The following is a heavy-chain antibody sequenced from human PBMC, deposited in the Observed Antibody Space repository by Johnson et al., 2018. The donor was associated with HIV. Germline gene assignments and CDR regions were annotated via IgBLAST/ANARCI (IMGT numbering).Heavy chain of an antibody. CDR3: ARAPPGGAFDI. CDR2: ISYDGINK. CDR1: GFTFSSYW. Sequence: QVQLVESGGGLVQPGGSLRLSCAASGFTFSSYWMSWVRQAPGKGLEWETIISYDGINKYYAESVKGRFTISRDNAKNSLYLQMNSLRVEDTAVYYCARAPPGGAFDIWGQGTMVTVSS. J-gene: IGHJ3*02. D-gene: IGHD6-25*01. V-gene: IGHV3-30*03.